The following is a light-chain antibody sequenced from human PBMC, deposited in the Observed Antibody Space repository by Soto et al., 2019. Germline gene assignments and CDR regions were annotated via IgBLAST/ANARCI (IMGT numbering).Light chain of an antibody. Sequence: EIVMTQSPVTLSVSPGERATLSCRASQSVSSNVAWYQQKPGQAPRLLIYQTSARATGIPGRFSGSGSGTDFTLTINNLQSEDFALYYCQHYSGWPPVFGQGTKVEIK. CDR2: QTS. V-gene: IGKV3-15*01. CDR3: QHYSGWPPV. CDR1: QSVSSN. J-gene: IGKJ2*01.